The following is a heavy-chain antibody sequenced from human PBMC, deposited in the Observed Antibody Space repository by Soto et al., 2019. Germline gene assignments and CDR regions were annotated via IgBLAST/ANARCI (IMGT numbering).Heavy chain of an antibody. V-gene: IGHV1-18*04. Sequence: ASVKVSCKASGYSFTSYGISWVRQAPGQGLDWMGWITTYNGNTKYAQDRQGRVTMTTDTSTSTAYMELRSLRSDDTAVYYCARFSGGVYNTYYFYYGMDVWGQGTTVTVSS. CDR2: ITTYNGNT. CDR3: ARFSGGVYNTYYFYYGMDV. J-gene: IGHJ6*02. D-gene: IGHD2-15*01. CDR1: GYSFTSYG.